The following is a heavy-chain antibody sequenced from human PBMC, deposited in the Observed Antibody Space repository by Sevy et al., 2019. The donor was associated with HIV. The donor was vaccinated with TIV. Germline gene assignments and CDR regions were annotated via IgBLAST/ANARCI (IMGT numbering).Heavy chain of an antibody. D-gene: IGHD3-10*01. V-gene: IGHV2-5*02. CDR3: AHSPYFARQFDY. CDR2: IYWDDDR. J-gene: IGHJ4*02. CDR1: GFSLSTTAVG. Sequence: SGPTLVKPTQTLTLTCTFSGFSLSTTAVGVGWIRQPPGRALECLALIYWDDDRRYSPSLKSRLTITKDTSKNQVVLTMTNMDPVDTATYFCAHSPYFARQFDYWGQGTLVTVSS.